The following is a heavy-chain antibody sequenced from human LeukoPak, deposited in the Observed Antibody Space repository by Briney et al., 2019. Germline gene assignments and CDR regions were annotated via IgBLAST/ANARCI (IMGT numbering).Heavy chain of an antibody. D-gene: IGHD3-22*01. J-gene: IGHJ3*01. CDR1: EFTFSAYS. CDR3: ARTIYYYESTSYFSDAFDV. CDR2: ISPTSAYI. V-gene: IGHV3-21*01. Sequence: GGSLRLSCAASEFTFSAYSMNWVRQAPGKGLDWVSSISPTSAYIYYQDSVKGRFTISRDDAENSLYLEMDSLRAEDTAVYYCARTIYYYESTSYFSDAFDVWGQGTMVTVSS.